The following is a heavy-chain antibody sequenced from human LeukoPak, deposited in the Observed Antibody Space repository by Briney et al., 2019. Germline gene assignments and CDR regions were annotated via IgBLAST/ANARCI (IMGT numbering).Heavy chain of an antibody. Sequence: PSETLSLTCTVSGGSISSYYLSWIRQPAGKGLEWIGRIYGSVNTYNPSLKSRVTISVDTSKNQFSLKLSSVTAADTAVYYCARRGRYCSGGSCFIGLFDPWGQGTLVTVSS. CDR1: GGSISSYY. J-gene: IGHJ5*02. V-gene: IGHV4-4*07. CDR2: IYGSVNT. CDR3: ARRGRYCSGGSCFIGLFDP. D-gene: IGHD2-15*01.